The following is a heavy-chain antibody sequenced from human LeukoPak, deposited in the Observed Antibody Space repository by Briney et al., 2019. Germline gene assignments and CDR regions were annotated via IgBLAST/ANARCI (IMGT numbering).Heavy chain of an antibody. V-gene: IGHV3-64*02. CDR3: ARELSYYYLDV. Sequence: GGSLRLSCVASGFTFSSSSMQWVRQAPGKGLEFVAAISNSGDNTRHADAVEGRFTISRDNSKNTLYLQMHSLRAEDMAVYYCARELSYYYLDVWGTGTTVTASS. CDR2: ISNSGDNT. J-gene: IGHJ6*03. CDR1: GFTFSSSS.